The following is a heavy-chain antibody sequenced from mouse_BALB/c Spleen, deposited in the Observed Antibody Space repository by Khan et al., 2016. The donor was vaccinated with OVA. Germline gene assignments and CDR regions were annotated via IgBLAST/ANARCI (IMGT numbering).Heavy chain of an antibody. D-gene: IGHD2-14*01. CDR3: AREYDFFAY. J-gene: IGHJ3*01. Sequence: VQLQQSGPDLVKPGASVKISCKASGYSFTAYDMNWVQLSPGKGLEWIGRINPNTGNTNYNQKFKGKAIFTVDTSSCKVYMQLRSLTAEDSSVYYCAREYDFFAYWGQGTLVTVSA. V-gene: IGHV1S30*01. CDR1: GYSFTAYD. CDR2: INPNTGNT.